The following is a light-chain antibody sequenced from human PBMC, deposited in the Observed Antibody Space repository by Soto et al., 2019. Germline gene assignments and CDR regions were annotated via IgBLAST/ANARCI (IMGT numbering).Light chain of an antibody. CDR3: QSYDSSLSAVV. CDR2: SNT. Sequence: QLVLTQPPSVSGAPGQRVTISCTGSSSNIGAGYDVHWYRQIPGTVPKLLIYSNTNRASGVPDRFSASKSATSASLAITGLQAEDEADYYCQSYDSSLSAVVFGGGTKLTVL. CDR1: SSNIGAGYD. J-gene: IGLJ2*01. V-gene: IGLV1-40*01.